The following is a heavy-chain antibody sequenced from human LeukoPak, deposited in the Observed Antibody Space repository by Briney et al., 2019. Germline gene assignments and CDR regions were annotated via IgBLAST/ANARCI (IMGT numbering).Heavy chain of an antibody. D-gene: IGHD3-22*01. CDR3: ARGGMNYYDSTPQILFDY. CDR1: GYTFTGYY. Sequence: ASVKVSCKASGYTFTGYYMHWVRLAPGQGLEWMGRINPNSGGTNYAQKFQGRVTMTRDTSISTAYMELSRLRSDDTAVYYCARGGMNYYDSTPQILFDYWGQGTLVTVSS. V-gene: IGHV1-2*06. CDR2: INPNSGGT. J-gene: IGHJ4*02.